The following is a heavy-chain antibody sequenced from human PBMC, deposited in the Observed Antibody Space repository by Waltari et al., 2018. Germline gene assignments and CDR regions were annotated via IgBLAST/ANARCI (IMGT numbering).Heavy chain of an antibody. Sequence: QVQLVQSGAEVKKPGASVKVSCKASGYTFTSYGISWVRQAPGQGLEGMGWISAYNGNTNYAQKLQGRVTMTTDTSTSTAYMELRSLRSDDTAVYYCARDRRGYCSGGSCYAGGGWFDPWGQGTLVTVSS. D-gene: IGHD2-15*01. CDR1: GYTFTSYG. J-gene: IGHJ5*02. CDR3: ARDRRGYCSGGSCYAGGGWFDP. CDR2: ISAYNGNT. V-gene: IGHV1-18*01.